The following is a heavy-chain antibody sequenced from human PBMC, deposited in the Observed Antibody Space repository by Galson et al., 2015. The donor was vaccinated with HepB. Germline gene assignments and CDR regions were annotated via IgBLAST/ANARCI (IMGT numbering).Heavy chain of an antibody. Sequence: TLSLTCTVSGGSVSSGSYYWSWIRQPPGKGLEWIGYIYYSGSTNYNPSLKSRVTISVDTSKNQFSLKLSSVTAADTAVYYCARVSGYSTLSFDYWGQGTLVTVSS. CDR1: GGSVSSGSYY. CDR2: IYYSGST. CDR3: ARVSGYSTLSFDY. D-gene: IGHD6-13*01. J-gene: IGHJ4*02. V-gene: IGHV4-61*01.